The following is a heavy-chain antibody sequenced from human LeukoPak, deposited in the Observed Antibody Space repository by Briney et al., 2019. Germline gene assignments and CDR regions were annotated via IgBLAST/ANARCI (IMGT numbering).Heavy chain of an antibody. V-gene: IGHV1-2*02. CDR3: ARGGMVRRSLIPPYAFDI. J-gene: IGHJ3*02. CDR2: INPNSGGT. CDR1: GYTFTGYY. D-gene: IGHD3-10*01. Sequence: EASVEVSCKASGYTFTGYYIHWVRQAPGQGLEWMGWINPNSGGTNYAQKFQGRVTMTRDTSISTAYMELSRLRSDDTAVYYCARGGMVRRSLIPPYAFDIWGQGTMVTVSS.